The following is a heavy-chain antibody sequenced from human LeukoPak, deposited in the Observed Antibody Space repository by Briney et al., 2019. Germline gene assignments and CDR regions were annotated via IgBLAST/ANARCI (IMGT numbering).Heavy chain of an antibody. D-gene: IGHD6-19*01. CDR2: IAYDGSNK. CDR3: ARAPIAVAHTSGSFFDY. J-gene: IGHJ4*02. Sequence: GGSLRLSCAASGFAFSTYTMHWVRQAPGKGPEWVAVIAYDGSNKYYADSVKGRFTISRDNSKNTLYLQMNSLRAEDTAVYYCARAPIAVAHTSGSFFDYWGQGTRVTVSS. CDR1: GFAFSTYT. V-gene: IGHV3-30-3*01.